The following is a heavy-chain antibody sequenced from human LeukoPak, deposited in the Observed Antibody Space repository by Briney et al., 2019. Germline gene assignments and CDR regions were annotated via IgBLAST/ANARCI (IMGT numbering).Heavy chain of an antibody. CDR3: ARDLDMRWYSISWYPGY. CDR1: GYTFTSYG. D-gene: IGHD6-13*01. CDR2: ISAYNGNT. J-gene: IGHJ4*02. V-gene: IGHV1-18*01. Sequence: ASVKVSCKASGYTFTSYGISWVRQAPGQGLEWMGWISAYNGNTNYAQKLQGRVTMTTDTSTSTAYMELRSLRSDDTAVYYCARDLDMRWYSISWYPGYWGQGTLVTVSS.